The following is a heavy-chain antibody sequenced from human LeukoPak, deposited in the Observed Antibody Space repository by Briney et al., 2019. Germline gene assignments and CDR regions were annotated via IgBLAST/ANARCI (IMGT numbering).Heavy chain of an antibody. CDR3: ARGGNSGWYFYFDY. D-gene: IGHD6-19*01. CDR2: INHSGST. V-gene: IGHV4-34*01. Sequence: SSETLSLTCAIYGGSFSDYKWSWIRQPPGKGLEWIGEINHSGSTNYNPSLKSRVTISVDTSKNQFSLKLSSVTAADTAVYYCARGGNSGWYFYFDYWGQGTLVTVSS. J-gene: IGHJ4*02. CDR1: GGSFSDYK.